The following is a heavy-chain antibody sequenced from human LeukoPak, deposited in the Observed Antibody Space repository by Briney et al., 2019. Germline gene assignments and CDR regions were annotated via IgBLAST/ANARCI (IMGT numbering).Heavy chain of an antibody. CDR3: TTRGGSFSIFDY. Sequence: NPGGSLRLSCAASGFTFSDAWMTWVRQVPGKGLEWVGAIKSKTDGGTTDYAAPVKGRFTISRDDSKNTLYLQMNGLKTEDTAVYYCTTRGGSFSIFDYWGQGTLVTVSS. CDR2: IKSKTDGGTT. CDR1: GFTFSDAW. D-gene: IGHD1-26*01. V-gene: IGHV3-15*01. J-gene: IGHJ4*02.